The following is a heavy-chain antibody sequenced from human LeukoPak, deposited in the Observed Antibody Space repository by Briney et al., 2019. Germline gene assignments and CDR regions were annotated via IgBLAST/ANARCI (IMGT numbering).Heavy chain of an antibody. CDR3: ARDSPRGLNYPFDP. D-gene: IGHD3-10*01. J-gene: IGHJ5*02. CDR2: ISRSNKYI. CDR1: GFTFSSYN. V-gene: IGHV3-21*01. Sequence: GGSLRLSCAASGFTFSSYNMNWVRQAPGKGLEWVTSISRSNKYIYYADSVKGRFTISRDNAKNSLYLQMNSLRAEDTAVYYCARDSPRGLNYPFDPWGQGTLVTVSS.